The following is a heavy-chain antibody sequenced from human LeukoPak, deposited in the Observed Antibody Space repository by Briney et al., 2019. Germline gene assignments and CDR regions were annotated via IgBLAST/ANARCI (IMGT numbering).Heavy chain of an antibody. CDR2: INPNSGGT. J-gene: IGHJ4*02. CDR3: ARVRYGQWLDTFDY. V-gene: IGHV1-2*02. D-gene: IGHD6-19*01. CDR1: GYTFTGYY. Sequence: GASVKVSCKASGYTFTGYYMHWVRQAPGQGLEWMGWINPNSGGTNYAQKFQGRVTMTRDTSISTAYMELSRLRSDDTAVYYCARVRYGQWLDTFDYWGRGTLVTVSS.